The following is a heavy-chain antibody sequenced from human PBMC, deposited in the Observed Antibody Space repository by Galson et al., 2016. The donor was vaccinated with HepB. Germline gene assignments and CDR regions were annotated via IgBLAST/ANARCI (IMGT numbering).Heavy chain of an antibody. Sequence: SLRLSCAASGFTFSNYWMHWVRQGPGKGLVWVARINGGGTSKSYADFEEGRFTISRDNAKNTLYLQMNSLRAEDTAVYYCTRGVDLAAAGPRGSFNMWGQGTMVTVSS. V-gene: IGHV3-74*01. CDR3: TRGVDLAAAGPRGSFNM. D-gene: IGHD6-13*01. J-gene: IGHJ3*02. CDR1: GFTFSNYW. CDR2: INGGGTSK.